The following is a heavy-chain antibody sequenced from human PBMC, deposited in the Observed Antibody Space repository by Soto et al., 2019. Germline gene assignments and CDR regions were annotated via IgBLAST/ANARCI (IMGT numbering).Heavy chain of an antibody. CDR3: AADSVVRDNFDY. J-gene: IGHJ4*02. V-gene: IGHV1-58*01. CDR2: IVVDSGST. Sequence: PVKLACKASGFSITIYVVEWGRKARGQRLEWIGWIVVDSGSTNYAQKFQERVTITRDMSTSTVYMELSSLRSEDTAVYYCAADSVVRDNFDYWGQGTLVTVSS. D-gene: IGHD3-22*01. CDR1: GFSITIYV.